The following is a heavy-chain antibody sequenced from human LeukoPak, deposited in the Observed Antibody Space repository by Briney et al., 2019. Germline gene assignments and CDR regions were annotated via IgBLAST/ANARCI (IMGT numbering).Heavy chain of an antibody. D-gene: IGHD3-9*01. CDR3: ARAYPWTYYDILTGFHNGRRDAFDI. V-gene: IGHV1-2*02. CDR1: GYTFTGYY. Sequence: ASVKVSCEASGYTFTGYYMHWVRQAPGQGLEWMGWINPNSGGTNYAQKFQGRVTMTRDTSISTAYMELSRLRSDDTAVYYCARAYPWTYYDILTGFHNGRRDAFDIWGQGTMVTVSS. CDR2: INPNSGGT. J-gene: IGHJ3*02.